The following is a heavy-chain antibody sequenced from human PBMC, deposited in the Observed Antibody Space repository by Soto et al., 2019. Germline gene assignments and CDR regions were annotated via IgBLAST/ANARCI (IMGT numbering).Heavy chain of an antibody. D-gene: IGHD4-4*01. CDR3: AKKLGLVAPTGRRDY. J-gene: IGHJ4*02. Sequence: GSTKISGAASGLTVRSSAMSWVRQDPGKGVEWVSAISGSGGSTYYADSVKGRFTISRDNSKNTLYLQMNSLRAEDTAVYYFAKKLGLVAPTGRRDYCGERTL. V-gene: IGHV3-23*01. CDR2: ISGSGGST. CDR1: GLTVRSSA.